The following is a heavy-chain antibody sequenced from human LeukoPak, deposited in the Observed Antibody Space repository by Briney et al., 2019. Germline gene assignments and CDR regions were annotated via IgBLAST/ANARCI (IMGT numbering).Heavy chain of an antibody. V-gene: IGHV4-34*01. D-gene: IGHD6-13*01. CDR2: INHSGST. J-gene: IGHJ5*02. Sequence: SETLSLTCAVYGGSFSGYYWSWIRQPPGKGLEWIGEINHSGSTNYNPSLKSRVTISVDTSKNQFSLKLSSVTAAGTAVYYCARASGAAAGGNWFDPWGQGTLVTVSS. CDR1: GGSFSGYY. CDR3: ARASGAAAGGNWFDP.